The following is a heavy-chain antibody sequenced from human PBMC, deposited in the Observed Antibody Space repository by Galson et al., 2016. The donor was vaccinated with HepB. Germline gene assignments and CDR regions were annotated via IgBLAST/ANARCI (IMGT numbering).Heavy chain of an antibody. D-gene: IGHD6-25*01. CDR3: ASGRSSAGYYGLDV. V-gene: IGHV3-33*02. CDR2: IWYDGSKE. CDR1: GFTFNNYG. J-gene: IGHJ6*02. Sequence: SLRLSCATSGFTFNNYGFHWVRQVPGKGLEWVAVIWYDGSKEFYADYAKGRVTISRDDSKNTLFLQMNSLRVEDTALYYCASGRSSAGYYGLDVWGQGTAVTVSS.